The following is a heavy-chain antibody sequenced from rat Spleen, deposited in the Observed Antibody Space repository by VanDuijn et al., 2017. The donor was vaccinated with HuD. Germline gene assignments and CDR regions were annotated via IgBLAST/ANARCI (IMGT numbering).Heavy chain of an antibody. CDR2: ISYDGDTT. CDR3: ATGWYPMEDYFAY. CDR1: GFTFSNYG. J-gene: IGHJ2*01. Sequence: EVQLVESGGGLVQPGGSLKLSCAASGFTFSNYGLAWVRQAPKKGLEWVAYISYDGDTTYYLDSVKGRFTISRDNAKSTLYLQMDSLRSEDTATYYCATGWYPMEDYFAYWGQGVMVTGSS. D-gene: IGHD1-11*01. V-gene: IGHV5-29*01.